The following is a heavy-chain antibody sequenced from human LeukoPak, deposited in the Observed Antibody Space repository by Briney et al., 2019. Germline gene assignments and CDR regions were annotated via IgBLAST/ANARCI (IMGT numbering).Heavy chain of an antibody. V-gene: IGHV3-33*01. CDR1: GFTFSGYG. D-gene: IGHD3-22*01. J-gene: IGHJ3*02. CDR2: IWYDGSNK. CDR3: ARDWGSYNYDQGAFDI. Sequence: GGSLRLSCAASGFTFSGYGMHWVRHAPGKGLEWVAVIWYDGSNKYYADSVKGRFTISRDNSKNTLYLQMNSLRAEDTAVYYCARDWGSYNYDQGAFDIWGQGTMVTVSS.